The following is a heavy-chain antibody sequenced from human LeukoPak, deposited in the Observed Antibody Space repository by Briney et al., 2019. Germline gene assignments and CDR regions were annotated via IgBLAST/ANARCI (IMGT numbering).Heavy chain of an antibody. V-gene: IGHV4-59*12. CDR3: ARDSGTTGEVKFDP. D-gene: IGHD3-10*01. CDR2: IYYIGST. J-gene: IGHJ5*02. Sequence: SETLSLTCSVSGDSMSPYYWSWIRQYPGKGLEWIGYIYYIGSTTYNPSLKSRVTISLDTSKNQFSLKLRSVTAADTAVYYCARDSGTTGEVKFDPWGQGTLVTVSS. CDR1: GDSMSPYY.